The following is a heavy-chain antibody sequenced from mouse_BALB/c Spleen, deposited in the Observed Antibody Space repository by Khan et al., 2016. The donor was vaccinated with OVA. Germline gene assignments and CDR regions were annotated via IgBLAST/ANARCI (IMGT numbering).Heavy chain of an antibody. CDR3: AKNRNGYFDY. CDR2: IWSGGIT. J-gene: IGHJ2*01. Sequence: QVQLKQSGPGLVQPSQSLSITCTVSGFSLTNYGVHWVRQSPGKGLEWLGVIWSGGITDYNETFIYGLSISKDISKSQVFFKMNSLQANDTSIYYCAKNRNGYFDYWGQGTTLTVSS. V-gene: IGHV2-2*02. CDR1: GFSLTNYG. D-gene: IGHD1-1*02.